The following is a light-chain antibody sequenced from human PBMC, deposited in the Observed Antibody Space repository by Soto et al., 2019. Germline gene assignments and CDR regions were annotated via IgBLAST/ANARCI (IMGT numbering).Light chain of an antibody. Sequence: QSVLTQSPSASASLGASVKLTCTLSSGHSTYAIAWHQQQPEKGPRYLMKLNSDGSHSKGDGIPDRFSGSSSGAERYLTISSRQSEYEADYYCQPWGTGPWVFGGGTKLTVL. CDR3: QPWGTGPWV. CDR1: SGHSTYA. J-gene: IGLJ3*02. CDR2: LNSDGSH. V-gene: IGLV4-69*01.